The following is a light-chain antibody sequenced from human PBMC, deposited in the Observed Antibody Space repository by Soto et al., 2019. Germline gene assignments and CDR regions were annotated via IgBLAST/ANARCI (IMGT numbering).Light chain of an antibody. V-gene: IGKV3-15*01. CDR1: QTIYSN. Sequence: IGMTQSPATLSVSPGERATLSCRASQTIYSNVAWYQQRPGQPPRLLIYRASSRATGIPARFSGSGSGKEFTLTINSLQCEDFAVYYCKKYQNLWTLGRGTKV. CDR3: KKYQNLWT. J-gene: IGKJ1*01. CDR2: RAS.